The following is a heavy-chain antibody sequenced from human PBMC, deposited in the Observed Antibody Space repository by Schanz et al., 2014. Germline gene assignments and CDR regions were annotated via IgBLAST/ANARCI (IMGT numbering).Heavy chain of an antibody. CDR2: IYYNGTNK. CDR3: AKELNRRGGQTNFYYYYGMDV. Sequence: QVQLVESGGGVVQPGRSLRLSCAASGFNFSNYDIHWVRQAPGKGLEWVALIYYNGTNKYCADSVKGRFTISRDNSQNTLYLQMNTLRTEDTAVYYCAKELNRRGGQTNFYYYYGMDVWGQGTTVTVSS. J-gene: IGHJ6*02. D-gene: IGHD5-12*01. CDR1: GFNFSNYD. V-gene: IGHV3-30*18.